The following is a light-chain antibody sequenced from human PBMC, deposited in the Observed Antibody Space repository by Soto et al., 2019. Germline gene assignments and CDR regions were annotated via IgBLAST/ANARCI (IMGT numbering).Light chain of an antibody. J-gene: IGLJ3*02. CDR1: SSNIGAGYD. CDR2: GNS. CDR3: QSYNSSLSGGV. V-gene: IGLV1-40*01. Sequence: QLVLTQPPSVSGAPGQRVTLSCTESSSNIGAGYDVHWYQQLPGTAPELLSYGNSNRPSGVPDRFSGSKSGTSASLAITGLRAEDEADYYCQSYNSSLSGGVFGGGTKLTVL.